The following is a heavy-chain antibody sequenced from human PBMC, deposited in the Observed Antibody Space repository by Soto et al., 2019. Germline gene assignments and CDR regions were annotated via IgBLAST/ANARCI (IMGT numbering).Heavy chain of an antibody. CDR2: IYHSGST. CDR3: ARVGYYDSSGYYYFDY. Sequence: PSETLSLTCTVSGGSISSYYWSWIRQPPGKGLEWIGYIYHSGSTNYNPSLKSRVTISVDTSKNQFSLKLTSVTAADTAVYYCARVGYYDSSGYYYFDYWGQGTLVTVSS. D-gene: IGHD3-22*01. V-gene: IGHV4-59*01. J-gene: IGHJ4*02. CDR1: GGSISSYY.